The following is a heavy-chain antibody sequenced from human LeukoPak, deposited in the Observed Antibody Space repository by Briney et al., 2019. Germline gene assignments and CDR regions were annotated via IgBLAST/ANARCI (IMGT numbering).Heavy chain of an antibody. CDR3: ARLIVGATTVNWFDP. D-gene: IGHD1-26*01. Sequence: VTVSFTSSGYTFTFYDMHWVRQAPGQGLEGMGWINPNSGGRNYAQKFQGRVTMTRDTSISTAYMELSRLRSDDTAVYYCARLIVGATTVNWFDPRGQGTLVTVSP. CDR2: INPNSGGR. J-gene: IGHJ5*02. V-gene: IGHV1-2*02. CDR1: GYTFTFYD.